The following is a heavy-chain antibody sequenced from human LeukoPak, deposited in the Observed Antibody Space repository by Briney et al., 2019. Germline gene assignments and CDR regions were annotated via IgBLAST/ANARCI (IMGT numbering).Heavy chain of an antibody. J-gene: IGHJ4*02. Sequence: GGSLRLSCAASGFTFSSYNINWVRQAPGKGLEWVSSISSSSDYIYYADSVKGRFTISRDNSKNTLYLQMNSLRAEDTAVYYCARDRGSGWYDYWGQGTLVTVSS. CDR1: GFTFSSYN. D-gene: IGHD6-19*01. V-gene: IGHV3-21*01. CDR3: ARDRGSGWYDY. CDR2: ISSSSDYI.